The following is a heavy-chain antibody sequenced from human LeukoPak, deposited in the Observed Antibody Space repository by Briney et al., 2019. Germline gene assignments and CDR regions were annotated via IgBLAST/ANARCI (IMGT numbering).Heavy chain of an antibody. Sequence: PSETLSLTCTVSGGSISSYYWSWIRQPPGKGLEWIGYIYYSGSTNYNPSLKSRVTISVDTSKNQFSLKPSSVTAADTAVYYCARGPRYCSGGSCYSGYFQHWGQGTLVTVSS. D-gene: IGHD2-15*01. CDR1: GGSISSYY. V-gene: IGHV4-59*12. J-gene: IGHJ1*01. CDR3: ARGPRYCSGGSCYSGYFQH. CDR2: IYYSGST.